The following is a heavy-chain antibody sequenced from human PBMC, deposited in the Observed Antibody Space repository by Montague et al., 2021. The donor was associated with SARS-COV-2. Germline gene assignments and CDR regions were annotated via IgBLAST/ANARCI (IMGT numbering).Heavy chain of an antibody. CDR1: GGSISSTSYY. D-gene: IGHD3-10*01. J-gene: IGHJ3*02. Sequence: SETLSLTCTVSGGSISSTSYYWGWIRQPPGKGLEWIGSISYSGSTYYKSSLKSRVTISVDTSKNRFSLRLSSVTAADTAVYYCARHITGSGNAFDIWGQGTMVTVSS. V-gene: IGHV4-39*01. CDR2: ISYSGST. CDR3: ARHITGSGNAFDI.